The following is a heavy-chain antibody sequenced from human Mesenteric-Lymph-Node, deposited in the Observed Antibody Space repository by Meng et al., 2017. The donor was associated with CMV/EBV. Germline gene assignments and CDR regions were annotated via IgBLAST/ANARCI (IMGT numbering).Heavy chain of an antibody. J-gene: IGHJ4*02. Sequence: ASVKVSCKASGYSFTSYDINWVRQATGQGLEWMGWTNANSGNTGYAQKFQGRVTINRNTSIRTAYMELSSLRSEETAVYYGARSPMGYDSSGYPFDYWGQGTLVTVSS. CDR2: TNANSGNT. CDR3: ARSPMGYDSSGYPFDY. CDR1: GYSFTSYD. V-gene: IGHV1-8*01. D-gene: IGHD3-22*01.